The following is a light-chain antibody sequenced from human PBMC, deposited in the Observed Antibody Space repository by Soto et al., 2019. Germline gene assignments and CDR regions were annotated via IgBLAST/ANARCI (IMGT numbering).Light chain of an antibody. V-gene: IGKV1-39*01. CDR2: GAS. CDR3: QQYGNSPIT. CDR1: QSISTY. Sequence: DIQMTQSPSSLSASVGDRVTITCRASQSISTYLNWHQQKPGKAPKLLIYGASSLQSGVPSRFSGRGSGTDFTLTISRLEPEDFAVYYCQQYGNSPITFGQGTRLEIK. J-gene: IGKJ5*01.